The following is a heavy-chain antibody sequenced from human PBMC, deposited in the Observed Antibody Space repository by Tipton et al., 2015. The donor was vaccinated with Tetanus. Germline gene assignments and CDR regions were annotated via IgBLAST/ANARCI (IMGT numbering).Heavy chain of an antibody. CDR2: INAFNGDT. D-gene: IGHD6-19*01. Sequence: QLVQSGAEVKKPGASVKVSCKASGYTFFNYGISWVRQAPGQGLEWMGWINAFNGDTNYAQKVQGRVTLTTDTSTTTAYMELRSLTSDDTAMYYCARDTGQWVGQYESGLDVWGQGTTVTVSS. CDR1: GYTFFNYG. J-gene: IGHJ6*02. CDR3: ARDTGQWVGQYESGLDV. V-gene: IGHV1-18*04.